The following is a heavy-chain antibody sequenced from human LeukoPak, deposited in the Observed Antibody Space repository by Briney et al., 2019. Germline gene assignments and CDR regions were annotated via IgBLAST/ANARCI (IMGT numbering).Heavy chain of an antibody. D-gene: IGHD4-17*01. J-gene: IGHJ4*02. CDR1: GFTFSHYA. V-gene: IGHV3-23*01. Sequence: GGSLRLSCAASGFTFSHYAMTWVRQAPGRGLEWVSDISASGASMHYADSVKGRFTISRDNSKNTLFLQMHSLRAEDTALFYCAKGSTSATNSNFDYWGQGTLVTVSS. CDR3: AKGSTSATNSNFDY. CDR2: ISASGASM.